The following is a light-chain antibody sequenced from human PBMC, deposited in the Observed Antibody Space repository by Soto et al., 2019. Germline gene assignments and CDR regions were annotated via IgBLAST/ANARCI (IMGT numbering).Light chain of an antibody. CDR2: QTS. Sequence: DIQMTQSPSTLSASVGDRVTITCWASQSISSWLAWYQQKPGKAPKLLISQTSNLESGVPSRFSGSGSGTEFTLTISSLQPDDFASYYCQQYKSYSRTFGQGAKVEVK. V-gene: IGKV1-5*03. CDR1: QSISSW. J-gene: IGKJ1*01. CDR3: QQYKSYSRT.